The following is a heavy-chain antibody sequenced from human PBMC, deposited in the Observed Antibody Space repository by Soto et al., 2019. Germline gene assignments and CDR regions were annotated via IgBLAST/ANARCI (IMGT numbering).Heavy chain of an antibody. J-gene: IGHJ6*02. CDR1: GYTFTSYD. CDR2: MNPNSGNT. V-gene: IGHV1-8*01. CDR3: ARDRILAGLYYYYGMDV. Sequence: GASVKVSCKASGYTFTSYDINWVRQATGQGLEWMGWMNPNSGNTGYAQKLQGRVTMTTDTSTSTAYMELRSLRSDDTAVYYCARDRILAGLYYYYGMDVWGQGTTVTVSS.